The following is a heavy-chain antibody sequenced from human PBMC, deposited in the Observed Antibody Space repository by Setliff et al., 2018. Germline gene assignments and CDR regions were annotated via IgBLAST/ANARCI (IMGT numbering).Heavy chain of an antibody. CDR1: GGSFSGYY. CDR3: ASVPYSSGWYAYWYFDL. Sequence: PSETLSLTCAVYGGSFSGYYWSWIRQPPGKGLEWIGEINHSGSTNYNPSLKSRVTISVDTSKNQFSLKLSSVTAADTAVYYCASVPYSSGWYAYWYFDLWGRGTLVTVSS. J-gene: IGHJ2*01. V-gene: IGHV4-34*01. D-gene: IGHD6-19*01. CDR2: INHSGST.